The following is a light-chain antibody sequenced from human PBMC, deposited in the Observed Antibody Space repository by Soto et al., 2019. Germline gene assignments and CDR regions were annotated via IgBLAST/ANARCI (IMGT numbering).Light chain of an antibody. CDR2: AS. CDR1: QSVSDSY. J-gene: IGKJ3*01. CDR3: QHYGTSAL. Sequence: EIVLTQSPGTLSLSPGERATLSCRASQSVSDSYLAWYQQKPDQALRLLIYASSRAAGIPDRFSGSGSGTDFPLTISILDADYFVVYCCQHYGTSALFGPGTKVDIK. V-gene: IGKV3-20*01.